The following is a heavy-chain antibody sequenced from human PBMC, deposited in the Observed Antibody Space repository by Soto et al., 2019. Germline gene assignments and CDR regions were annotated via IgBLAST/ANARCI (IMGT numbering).Heavy chain of an antibody. CDR2: ISGSGGST. V-gene: IGHV3-23*01. D-gene: IGHD3-9*01. J-gene: IGHJ4*02. CDR1: GFTFSSYA. Sequence: GGSLRLSCAASGFTFSSYAMSWVRQAPGKGLEWVSAISGSGGSTYYADSVKGRFTISRDNSKDTLYLQMNSLRAEDTAIYYCAKGERQLRYFDWLLPGYYWGQGTLVTVSS. CDR3: AKGERQLRYFDWLLPGYY.